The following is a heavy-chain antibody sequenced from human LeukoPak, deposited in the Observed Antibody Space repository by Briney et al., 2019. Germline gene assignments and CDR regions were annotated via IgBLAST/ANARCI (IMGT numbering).Heavy chain of an antibody. J-gene: IGHJ4*02. CDR2: ISYDGSNK. Sequence: PGGSLRPFCAASGFTFSSYGMHWVRQAPGKGLEWVAVISYDGSNKYYADSVKGRFTISRDNSKNTLYLQMNSLRAEDTAVYYCAKEVSDYYGSGSYDYWGQGTLVTVSS. V-gene: IGHV3-30*18. CDR3: AKEVSDYYGSGSYDY. CDR1: GFTFSSYG. D-gene: IGHD3-10*01.